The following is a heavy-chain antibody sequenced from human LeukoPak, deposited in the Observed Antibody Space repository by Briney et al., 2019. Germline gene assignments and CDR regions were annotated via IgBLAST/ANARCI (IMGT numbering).Heavy chain of an antibody. CDR2: IKSKTDGGTT. CDR3: TTKLNYDSSGITKVDY. V-gene: IGHV3-15*01. J-gene: IGHJ4*02. Sequence: GGSLRLSCAASGFTFSNAWMSWVRQAPGKGLEWVGRIKSKTDGGTTDYAAPVKGRFTISRDDSKNTLYLQMNSLKTEDTAVYYCTTKLNYDSSGITKVDYWGQGTLVTVSS. D-gene: IGHD3-22*01. CDR1: GFTFSNAW.